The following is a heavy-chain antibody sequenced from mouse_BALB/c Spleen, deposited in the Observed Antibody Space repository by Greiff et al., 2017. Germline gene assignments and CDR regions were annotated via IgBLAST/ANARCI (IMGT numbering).Heavy chain of an antibody. CDR3: ARSGDGYYFDY. V-gene: IGHV1-87*01. Sequence: SGAELARPGASVKLSCKASGYTFTSYWMQWVKQRPGQGLEWIGAIYPGDGDTRYTQKFKGKATLTADKSSSTAYMQLSSLASEDSAVYYCARSGDGYYFDYWGQGTTLTVSS. CDR2: IYPGDGDT. J-gene: IGHJ2*01. D-gene: IGHD2-3*01. CDR1: GYTFTSYW.